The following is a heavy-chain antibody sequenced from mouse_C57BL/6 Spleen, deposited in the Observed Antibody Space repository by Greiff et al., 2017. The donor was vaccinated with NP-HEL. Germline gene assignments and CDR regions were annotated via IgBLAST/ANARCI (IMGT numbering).Heavy chain of an antibody. V-gene: IGHV1-82*01. CDR3: ARGNYDYYAMDY. CDR2: IYPGDGDT. J-gene: IGHJ4*01. CDR1: GYAFSSSW. Sequence: VQLQQSGPELVKPGASVKISCKASGYAFSSSWMNWVKQRPGKGLEWIGRIYPGDGDTNYNGKFKGKATLTAGKSSSTAYMQLSSLTSEDSAVYFCARGNYDYYAMDYWGQGTSVTVSS. D-gene: IGHD1-1*02.